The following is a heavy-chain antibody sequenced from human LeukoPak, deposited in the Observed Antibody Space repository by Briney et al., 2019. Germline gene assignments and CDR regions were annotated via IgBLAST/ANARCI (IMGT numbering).Heavy chain of an antibody. D-gene: IGHD3-10*01. CDR1: GFTFSSYA. V-gene: IGHV3-23*01. Sequence: GGSLRLSCAASGFTFSSYAMSWVRQAPGKGLEWVSAISGSGGSTYYADSVKGRFTISRDNSKNTLYLQMNSLRAGDTAVYYCAKAKVLWFGEYVDYWGQGTLVTVSS. CDR3: AKAKVLWFGEYVDY. J-gene: IGHJ4*02. CDR2: ISGSGGST.